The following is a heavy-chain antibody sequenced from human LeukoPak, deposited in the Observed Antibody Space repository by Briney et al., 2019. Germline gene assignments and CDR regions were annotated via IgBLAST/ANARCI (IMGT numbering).Heavy chain of an antibody. V-gene: IGHV3-33*01. J-gene: IGHJ4*02. CDR1: GFPFNSYG. CDR3: AREAEIAVSYYFDY. Sequence: GGSLRLSCAASGFPFNSYGMHWVRQAPGKGLEWVAVIWYDGNNKFYADSVKGRFTISRDNSKNTLYLQMNSLRAEDTAVYYCAREAEIAVSYYFDYWGQGTLVTVSS. D-gene: IGHD6-19*01. CDR2: IWYDGNNK.